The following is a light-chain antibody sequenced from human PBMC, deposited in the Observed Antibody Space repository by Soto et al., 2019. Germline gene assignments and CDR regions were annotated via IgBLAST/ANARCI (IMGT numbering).Light chain of an antibody. CDR3: LQYDGWPLT. V-gene: IGKV3-15*01. Sequence: ETVMTQPPVALSVSPGERATLSCRARQNVRKNLAWYQQKPGQAPRLLIYGASTRATGIPARFSGDGSGTEFTLTIDSLQSEDFVVYYCLQYDGWPLTFGQGTRLEI. CDR2: GAS. J-gene: IGKJ5*01. CDR1: QNVRKN.